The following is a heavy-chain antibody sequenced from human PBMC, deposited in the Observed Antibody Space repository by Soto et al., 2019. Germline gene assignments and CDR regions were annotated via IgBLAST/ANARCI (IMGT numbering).Heavy chain of an antibody. CDR3: AKDGSTVDTPLGMDV. Sequence: EVQLLESGGGLVQPGGSLRLSCAASGFTFTSYAMNWVRQAPGKGLEWVSAISGSGGSTYYADSVKGRFTISRDNSKNTVDLQMSSLRAEDKAVYYCAKDGSTVDTPLGMDVWGQGTTVTVSS. CDR2: ISGSGGST. V-gene: IGHV3-23*01. CDR1: GFTFTSYA. J-gene: IGHJ6*02. D-gene: IGHD5-18*01.